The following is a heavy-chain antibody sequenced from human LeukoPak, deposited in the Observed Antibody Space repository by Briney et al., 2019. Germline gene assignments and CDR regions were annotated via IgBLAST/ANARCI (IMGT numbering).Heavy chain of an antibody. D-gene: IGHD3-16*01. J-gene: IGHJ4*02. Sequence: GGSLRLSCAASGFTFSSYEMNWVRQAPGKGLEWVSYISSSGDTIYYADSVKGRFTISRDNAKNSLYLQMNSLRAEDTAVYYCARDKIMGASLFDYWGQGSLVTVSS. CDR2: ISSSGDTI. CDR3: ARDKIMGASLFDY. V-gene: IGHV3-48*03. CDR1: GFTFSSYE.